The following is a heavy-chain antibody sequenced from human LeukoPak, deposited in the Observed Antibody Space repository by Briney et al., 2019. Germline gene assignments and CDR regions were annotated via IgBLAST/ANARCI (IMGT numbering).Heavy chain of an antibody. J-gene: IGHJ6*03. V-gene: IGHV1-18*01. Sequence: EASVKVSCKASGYTFTSYGISWVRQAPGQGLEWMGWISAYNGNTNYAQKLQGRVTMTRNTSISTAYMELSSLRSEDTAVYYCARNYYYYYMDVWGKGTTVTISS. CDR3: ARNYYYYYMDV. CDR2: ISAYNGNT. CDR1: GYTFTSYG.